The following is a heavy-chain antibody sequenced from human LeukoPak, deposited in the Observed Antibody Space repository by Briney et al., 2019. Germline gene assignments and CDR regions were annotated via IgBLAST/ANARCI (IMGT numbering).Heavy chain of an antibody. CDR2: ISSSSSYI. D-gene: IGHD6-13*01. Sequence: GGSLRLSCAASGFTFSSYSMNWVRQAPGKGLEWVSSISSSSSYIYYADSVKGRFTISRDNAKNSLYLQMNSLRAEDTAVYYCAKDPRRYSRTGGYFDYWGQGTLVTVSS. V-gene: IGHV3-21*01. CDR1: GFTFSSYS. J-gene: IGHJ4*02. CDR3: AKDPRRYSRTGGYFDY.